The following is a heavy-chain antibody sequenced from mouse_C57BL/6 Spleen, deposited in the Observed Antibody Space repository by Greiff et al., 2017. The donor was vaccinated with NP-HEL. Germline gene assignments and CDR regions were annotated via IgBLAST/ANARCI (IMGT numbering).Heavy chain of an antibody. CDR1: GYTFTDYY. D-gene: IGHD2-3*01. CDR3: ARSLHDGYYPFAY. CDR2: IFPGSGST. J-gene: IGHJ3*01. V-gene: IGHV1-75*01. Sequence: MQVVESGPELVKPGASVKISCKASGYTFTDYYINWVKQRPGQGLEWIGWIFPGSGSTYYNEKFKGKATLTVDKSSSTAYMLLSSLTSEDSAVYFCARSLHDGYYPFAYWGQGTLVTVSA.